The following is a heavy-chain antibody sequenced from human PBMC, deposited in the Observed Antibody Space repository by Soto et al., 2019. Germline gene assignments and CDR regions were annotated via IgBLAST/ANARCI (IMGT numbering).Heavy chain of an antibody. Sequence: QVQLQQWGAGLLKPSETLSLTCAVYGGSFSGYYWSWIXQPPXKGLEWIGEINHSGSTNYNPSLKSRVTISVDTSKNQFSLKLSSVTAADTAVYYCARKRHSSSFDYWGQGTLVTVSS. D-gene: IGHD6-6*01. CDR2: INHSGST. CDR3: ARKRHSSSFDY. V-gene: IGHV4-34*01. CDR1: GGSFSGYY. J-gene: IGHJ4*02.